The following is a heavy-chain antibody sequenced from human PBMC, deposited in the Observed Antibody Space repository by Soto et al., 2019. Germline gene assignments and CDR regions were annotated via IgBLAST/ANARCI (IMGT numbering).Heavy chain of an antibody. Sequence: PGGSLTLSCAASGFSFSSYAMHWLRQAPGKGLEWVAIISYDGSNKYYADSVKGRFTISRDNSKNTLYLQMNSLRAEDTAVYYCARPNLEGYYYYYGMDVWGQGSTVTVSS. CDR2: ISYDGSNK. V-gene: IGHV3-30-3*01. J-gene: IGHJ6*02. CDR1: GFSFSSYA. CDR3: ARPNLEGYYYYYGMDV.